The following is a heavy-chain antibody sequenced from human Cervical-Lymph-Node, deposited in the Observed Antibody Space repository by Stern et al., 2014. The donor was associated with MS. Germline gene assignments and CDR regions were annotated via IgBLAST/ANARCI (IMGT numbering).Heavy chain of an antibody. CDR2: IIPSVGTS. V-gene: IGHV1-69*01. CDR3: ARSAGYYSGMDV. Sequence: QVQLVQSGAEVKKPGSSVKVSCKASGGTFSSDAFSWVSQATGQGLEWMGAIIPSVGTSSSAQKFQGRVTISADDSTGTAFLELRSLRSEDTAVYYCARSAGYYSGMDVWGQGTAVTVSS. J-gene: IGHJ6*02. CDR1: GGTFSSDA.